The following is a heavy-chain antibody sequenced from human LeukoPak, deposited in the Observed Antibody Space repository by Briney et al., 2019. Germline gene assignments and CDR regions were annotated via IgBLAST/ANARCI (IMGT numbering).Heavy chain of an antibody. Sequence: GESLKISCKASGYRFTSYWIGWVRQLPGKGLEWMGVIHPGEYERRYSPSFEGQVTISADKSISTAYMQWSSLKASDTAMYYCARRTDSGWKWFDPWGQGTLVTVSS. J-gene: IGHJ5*02. CDR2: IHPGEYER. D-gene: IGHD6-25*01. CDR1: GYRFTSYW. V-gene: IGHV5-51*01. CDR3: ARRTDSGWKWFDP.